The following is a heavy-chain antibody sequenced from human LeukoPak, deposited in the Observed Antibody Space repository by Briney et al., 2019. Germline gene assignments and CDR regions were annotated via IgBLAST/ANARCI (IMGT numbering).Heavy chain of an antibody. V-gene: IGHV4-30-4*01. Sequence: PSQTLSLTCTVSGGSISSGRNYWSWIRQPPGKGLEWIGYIYYTGSIYYNPSLKNRVTISVDTSRNQFSLKLSSVTAADTAVYYCASLSEEFDPDYWGQGTLVTVSS. CDR3: ASLSEEFDPDY. J-gene: IGHJ4*02. CDR2: IYYTGSI. CDR1: GGSISSGRNY.